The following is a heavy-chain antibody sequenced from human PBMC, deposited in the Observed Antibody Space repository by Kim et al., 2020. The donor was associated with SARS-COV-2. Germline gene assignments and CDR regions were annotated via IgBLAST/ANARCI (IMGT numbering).Heavy chain of an antibody. CDR2: ISYDGSNK. V-gene: IGHV3-30*04. CDR1: GFTFSSYA. Sequence: WGSLRLSCAASGFTFSSYAMHWVRQAPGKGLEWVAVISYDGSNKYYADSVKGRFTISRDNSKNTLYLQMNSLRAEDTAVYYCARGVGFDYWGQGTLVTVSS. CDR3: ARGVGFDY. J-gene: IGHJ4*02.